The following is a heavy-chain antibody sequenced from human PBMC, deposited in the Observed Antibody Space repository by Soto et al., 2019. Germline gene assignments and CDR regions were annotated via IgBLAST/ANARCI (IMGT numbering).Heavy chain of an antibody. J-gene: IGHJ6*02. D-gene: IGHD2-2*01. V-gene: IGHV3-30-3*01. Sequence: VQLLESGGGLVQPGGSLRLSCAASGFTFSSYAMSWVRQAPGKGLEWVAVISYDGSNKYYADSVKGRFTISRDNSKNTLYLQMNSLRAEDTAVYYCARDGCSSTSCYPLPYYYYYGMDVWGQGTTVTVSS. CDR1: GFTFSSYA. CDR3: ARDGCSSTSCYPLPYYYYYGMDV. CDR2: ISYDGSNK.